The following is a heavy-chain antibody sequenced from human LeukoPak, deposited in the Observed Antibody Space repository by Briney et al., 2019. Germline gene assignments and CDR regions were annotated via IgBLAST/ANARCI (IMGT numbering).Heavy chain of an antibody. D-gene: IGHD2-21*02. CDR3: VRHARGGYCGGDCYSLGFSFDY. Sequence: SETLSLTCTVSGGSTSSSDYYWGWIRQPPDEGLEWIARIHYNGNTYYNPSLKSRVTISIDTSKNQFSLKLNSVTAADTAVYYCVRHARGGYCGGDCYSLGFSFDYWGQGTLVTVSS. V-gene: IGHV4-39*01. J-gene: IGHJ4*02. CDR2: IHYNGNT. CDR1: GGSTSSSDYY.